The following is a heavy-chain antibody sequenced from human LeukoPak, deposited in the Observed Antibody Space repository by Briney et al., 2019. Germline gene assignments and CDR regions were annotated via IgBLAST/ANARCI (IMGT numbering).Heavy chain of an antibody. CDR2: IYYSGST. CDR3: ARDPGWLDFDY. V-gene: IGHV4-30-4*01. CDR1: GGSISSGDYY. J-gene: IGHJ4*02. Sequence: SETLSLTCTVSGGSISSGDYYWSWIRQPPGKGLEWIGYIYYSGSTYYNPSLKSRVTISVDTSKNQFSLKLSSVTAADTAVYYCARDPGWLDFDYWGQGTLVTVSS. D-gene: IGHD5-12*01.